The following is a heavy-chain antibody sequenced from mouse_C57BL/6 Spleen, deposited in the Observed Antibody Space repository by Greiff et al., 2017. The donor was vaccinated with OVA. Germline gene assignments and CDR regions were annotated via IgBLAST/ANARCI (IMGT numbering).Heavy chain of an antibody. CDR2: IYPGGGYT. J-gene: IGHJ2*01. Sequence: QVQLQQSGAELVRPGTSVKMSCKASGYTFTNYWIGWAKQRPGHGLEWIGDIYPGGGYTNYNEKFKGKATLTADKSSSTAYMQFSSLTSEDSAIYYCARKGYGYDEERLDYWGQGTTLTVSS. CDR3: ARKGYGYDEERLDY. D-gene: IGHD2-2*01. CDR1: GYTFTNYW. V-gene: IGHV1-63*01.